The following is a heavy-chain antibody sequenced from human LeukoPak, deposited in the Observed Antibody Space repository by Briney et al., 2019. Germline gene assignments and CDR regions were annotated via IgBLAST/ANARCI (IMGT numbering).Heavy chain of an antibody. CDR3: ARCRDGYNFTLAYFDY. CDR2: IYYSGST. V-gene: IGHV4-59*01. Sequence: SETLSLTCTVSGVSISSYYWSWLRHPPGKGLEGMGYIYYSGSTNYNPSLNSRVTISVDTSKNQFSLKLSSVTAADTAVYYCARCRDGYNFTLAYFDYWGQGTLVTVAS. CDR1: GVSISSYY. J-gene: IGHJ4*02. D-gene: IGHD5-24*01.